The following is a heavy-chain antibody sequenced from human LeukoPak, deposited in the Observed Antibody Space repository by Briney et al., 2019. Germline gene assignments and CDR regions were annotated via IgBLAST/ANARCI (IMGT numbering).Heavy chain of an antibody. D-gene: IGHD2-21*02. CDR3: ARLTAGLYFDS. Sequence: PSETLSLTCSVSGDSASPYFWSWIRRPPRKGLEWIGYIYYSGTTNYNPSLNSRVTISIDTSQDQFSLKVNSVTAADTAVYYCARLTAGLYFDSWGQGKLVTVSS. J-gene: IGHJ4*02. CDR1: GDSASPYF. V-gene: IGHV4-59*08. CDR2: IYYSGTT.